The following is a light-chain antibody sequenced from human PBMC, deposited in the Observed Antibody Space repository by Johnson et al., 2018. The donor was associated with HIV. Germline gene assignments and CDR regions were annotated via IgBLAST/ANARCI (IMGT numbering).Light chain of an antibody. J-gene: IGLJ1*01. CDR1: SSNIGNNY. V-gene: IGLV1-51*02. CDR2: ENN. Sequence: QSVLTQPPSVSAAPGQKVTISCSGSSSNIGNNYVSWYQQLPGTAPKVLIYENNKRPSGIPDRFSGSKSGTSATLGITGLQTGDEADYYCATWDRSLSAGGVFGTGTKVTVL. CDR3: ATWDRSLSAGGV.